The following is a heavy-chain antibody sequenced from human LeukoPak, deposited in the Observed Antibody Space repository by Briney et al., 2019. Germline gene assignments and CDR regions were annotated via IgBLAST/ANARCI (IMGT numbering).Heavy chain of an antibody. Sequence: SGGSLRLSCEASGFSFSSYWMSWVRQAPGKGPEWVANIKQDESEKYSVDSVKGRFTISRDNSKNSLYLQMNSLRAEDTALYYCAKEGRIGYYYYYYYMDVWGKGTTVTISS. CDR2: IKQDESEK. CDR1: GFSFSSYW. V-gene: IGHV3-7*03. CDR3: AKEGRIGYYYYYYYMDV. D-gene: IGHD3-3*01. J-gene: IGHJ6*03.